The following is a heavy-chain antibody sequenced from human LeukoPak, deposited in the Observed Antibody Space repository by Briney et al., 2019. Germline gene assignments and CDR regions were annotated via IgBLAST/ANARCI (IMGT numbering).Heavy chain of an antibody. CDR1: GGSISSGVYY. CDR3: AREIDYTFDY. Sequence: PSEALSLTCTVSGGSISSGVYYWSWIRQPPGKGLEWIGYIYYSGSAYYNPPLKSRVTISVDTSKNQFSLKLSSVTAADTAVYYCAREIDYTFDYWGQGTLVTVSS. D-gene: IGHD4-11*01. CDR2: IYYSGSA. J-gene: IGHJ4*02. V-gene: IGHV4-30-4*08.